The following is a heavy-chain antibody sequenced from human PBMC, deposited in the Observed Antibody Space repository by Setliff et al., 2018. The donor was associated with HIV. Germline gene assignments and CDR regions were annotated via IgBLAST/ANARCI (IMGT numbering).Heavy chain of an antibody. D-gene: IGHD3-10*01. J-gene: IGHJ6*02. Sequence: GGSLRLSCAASGFTFSSYWIIWVRQAPGKGLEWVANINQDGSEKYYAGSVKGRFTVSGDNTKNSLYLQMNSLRAEDTAVYYCARAEYGSGSYYLIVYYYGMDVWGQGTTVTAP. CDR2: INQDGSEK. CDR1: GFTFSSYW. V-gene: IGHV3-7*01. CDR3: ARAEYGSGSYYLIVYYYGMDV.